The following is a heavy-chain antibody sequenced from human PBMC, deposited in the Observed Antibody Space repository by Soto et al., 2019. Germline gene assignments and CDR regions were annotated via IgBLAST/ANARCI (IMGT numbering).Heavy chain of an antibody. J-gene: IGHJ4*02. CDR1: GLIFSAYW. D-gene: IGHD5-18*01. Sequence: EVQLVESGGDLVQPGGSLRLSCAGSGLIFSAYWMSWVRHGPGKGLAWVAMINRDSSGTHYVDSVKGRFTISRDNRKNSLYLQMNSLRVEDTAVYYCATLDTAEIQTAAYWGQGTLVTVSS. CDR3: ATLDTAEIQTAAY. CDR2: INRDSSGT. V-gene: IGHV3-7*01.